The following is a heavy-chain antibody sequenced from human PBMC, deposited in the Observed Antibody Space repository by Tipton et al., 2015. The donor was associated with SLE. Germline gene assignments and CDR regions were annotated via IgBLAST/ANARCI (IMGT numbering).Heavy chain of an antibody. D-gene: IGHD1-26*01. CDR3: ARDNGQWRGSYRIDY. V-gene: IGHV4-59*12. CDR1: GGSISNYS. J-gene: IGHJ4*02. Sequence: TLSLTCTVSGGSISNYSWSWIRQPPGKGLEWIGSIYHSGNTYSNPSLKGRFTISRDNAKNSLYLQMDSLRVEDTALYYCARDNGQWRGSYRIDYWGRGTLVSVSS. CDR2: IYHSGNT.